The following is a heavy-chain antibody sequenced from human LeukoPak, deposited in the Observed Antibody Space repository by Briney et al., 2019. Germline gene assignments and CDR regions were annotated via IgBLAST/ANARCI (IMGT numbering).Heavy chain of an antibody. D-gene: IGHD2-2*01. Sequence: PSETLSLTCVVSGYSISSGYYWGWIRQPPGKGLEWIGSIYHSGSTYYNPSLKSRVTISVDTSKNQFSLKLSSVTAADTAVYYCARIYCNSTSCDVLDYWGQGTLVTVSS. CDR1: GYSISSGYY. J-gene: IGHJ4*02. CDR3: ARIYCNSTSCDVLDY. V-gene: IGHV4-38-2*01. CDR2: IYHSGST.